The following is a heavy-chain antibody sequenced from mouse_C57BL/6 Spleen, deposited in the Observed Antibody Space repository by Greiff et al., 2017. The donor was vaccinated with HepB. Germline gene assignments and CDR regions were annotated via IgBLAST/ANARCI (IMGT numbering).Heavy chain of an antibody. D-gene: IGHD1-1*01. V-gene: IGHV1-15*01. CDR1: GYTFTDYE. CDR3: TRMGRSSYVDWYFDV. Sequence: QVQLQQSGAELVRPGASVTLSCKASGYTFTDYEMHWVKQTPVHGLEWIGAIDPETGGTAYNQKFKGKAILTADKSSSTAYMELRSLTSEDSAVYYGTRMGRSSYVDWYFDVWGTGTTVTVSS. CDR2: IDPETGGT. J-gene: IGHJ1*03.